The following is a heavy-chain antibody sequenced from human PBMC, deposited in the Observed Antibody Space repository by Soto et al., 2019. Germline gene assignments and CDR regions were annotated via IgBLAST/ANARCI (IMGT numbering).Heavy chain of an antibody. J-gene: IGHJ4*02. Sequence: EVPLLESGGGLVQPGGSLRLSCAASGFSFSSYAMTWVRQAPGKGLEWVSTVTGSGDRTNYADSVKGRFTISRDNGKNTLYLQMNNLRGEDTAVYYCAKGIGVEVASVGAYWGQGTLVTVSS. CDR1: GFSFSSYA. V-gene: IGHV3-23*01. CDR2: VTGSGDRT. CDR3: AKGIGVEVASVGAY. D-gene: IGHD1-26*01.